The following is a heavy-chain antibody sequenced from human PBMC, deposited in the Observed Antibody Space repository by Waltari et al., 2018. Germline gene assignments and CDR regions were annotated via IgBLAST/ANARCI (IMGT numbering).Heavy chain of an antibody. D-gene: IGHD2-21*01. J-gene: IGHJ6*03. CDR3: ARSDVVVAPARNNYYFPMEV. Sequence: QLQLQQSGPGLVKPSQTLSLACSLSGDSISGSYYWNWVRQTAGEGREWHGNIYSSGRTKYNPALQSRATISIVNKTQFSLKLAAVTAADTAVYYCARSDVVVAPARNNYYFPMEVWGQGTTVTVSS. V-gene: IGHV4-61*09. CDR2: IYSSGRT. CDR1: GDSISGSYY.